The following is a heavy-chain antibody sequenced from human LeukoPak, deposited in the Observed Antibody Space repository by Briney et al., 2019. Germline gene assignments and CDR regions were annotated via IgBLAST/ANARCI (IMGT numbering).Heavy chain of an antibody. CDR2: IYPGDSDT. CDR3: ARPLQSGSFSGFDY. Sequence: GESLKISCKASGYNFTTYWIAWVRQMPGKGLEWMGIIYPGDSDTRYSPSFQGQVTISADKSISTAYLQWSTLKASDTAMYYCARPLQSGSFSGFDYWGQGTLVTVSS. J-gene: IGHJ4*02. D-gene: IGHD1-26*01. CDR1: GYNFTTYW. V-gene: IGHV5-51*01.